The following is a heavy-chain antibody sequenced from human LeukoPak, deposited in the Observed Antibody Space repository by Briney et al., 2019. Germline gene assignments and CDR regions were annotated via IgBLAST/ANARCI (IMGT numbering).Heavy chain of an antibody. Sequence: GGSLRLSCAAPGFTFSSYEVNWLRQAPGKGLEWVSYISSSGSTIYYADSVKGRFTISRDNAKNSLYLQMNSLRAEDTAVYYCAELGITMIGGVWGKGTTVTISS. CDR3: AELGITMIGGV. D-gene: IGHD3-10*02. J-gene: IGHJ6*04. CDR2: ISSSGSTI. CDR1: GFTFSSYE. V-gene: IGHV3-48*03.